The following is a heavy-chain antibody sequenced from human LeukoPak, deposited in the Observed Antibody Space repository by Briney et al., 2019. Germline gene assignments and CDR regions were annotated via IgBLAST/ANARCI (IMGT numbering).Heavy chain of an antibody. D-gene: IGHD5-18*01. V-gene: IGHV4-34*01. CDR3: ARARYSYGSTNWFDP. CDR2: ITYSGST. Sequence: SETLSLTCADYGGSFSGYYWSWIRQPPGKGLEWIGEITYSGSTNYNPSLKSRVTISVDTSKNQFSLKLSSVTAADTAVYYCARARYSYGSTNWFDPWGQGTLVTVSS. J-gene: IGHJ5*02. CDR1: GGSFSGYY.